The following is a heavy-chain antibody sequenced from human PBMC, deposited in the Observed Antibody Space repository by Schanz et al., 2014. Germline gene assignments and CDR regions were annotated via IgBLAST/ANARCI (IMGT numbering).Heavy chain of an antibody. V-gene: IGHV3-23*04. CDR3: AKIRYDSSGYYLPYYGMDV. CDR1: GFTLTSYA. CDR2: ISGSGGST. Sequence: DVQVVESGGGLVQPGGSLSLSCDASGFTLTSYALTWVRQAPGKGLEWVAGISGSGGSTDYADSVKGRFIIPRDNSKNTLYLQMNSLRAEDTAVYYCAKIRYDSSGYYLPYYGMDVWGQGTTVIVSS. D-gene: IGHD3-22*01. J-gene: IGHJ6*02.